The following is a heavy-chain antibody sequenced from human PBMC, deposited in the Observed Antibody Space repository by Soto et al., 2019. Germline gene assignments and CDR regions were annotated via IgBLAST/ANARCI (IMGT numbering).Heavy chain of an antibody. J-gene: IGHJ5*02. D-gene: IGHD5-12*01. CDR1: GFTFYNYG. Sequence: QVQLVESGGGVVQPGRSLRLSCVASGFTFYNYGMHWVRQAPGKGLEWVAAIWPDGDIEHYPDSVKGRFTISRDNSRNTLDLQMNSLGAEDTAMYYCAKVGIVATTQMGWFDPWGQGTLVIVSS. V-gene: IGHV3-33*06. CDR3: AKVGIVATTQMGWFDP. CDR2: IWPDGDIE.